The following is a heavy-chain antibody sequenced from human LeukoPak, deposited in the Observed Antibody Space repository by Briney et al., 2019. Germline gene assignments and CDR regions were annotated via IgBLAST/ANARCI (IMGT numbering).Heavy chain of an antibody. Sequence: GGSLRLSCAASGFTFSSYAMSWVRQAPGKGLEWVSAISGSGGSTYYADSVEGRFTISRDNSKNTLYLQMNSLRAEDTAVYYCAKDPYSGYDWGYYFDYWGQGTLVTVSS. D-gene: IGHD5-12*01. J-gene: IGHJ4*02. V-gene: IGHV3-23*01. CDR1: GFTFSSYA. CDR3: AKDPYSGYDWGYYFDY. CDR2: ISGSGGST.